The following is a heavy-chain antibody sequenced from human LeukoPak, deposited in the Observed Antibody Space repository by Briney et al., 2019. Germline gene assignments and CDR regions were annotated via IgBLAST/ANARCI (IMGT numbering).Heavy chain of an antibody. Sequence: SSETLSLTCTFSGGSISPYYWSWIRQPPGKGLEWLGYIYYSGSTNYNPSLKSRVTISVDTFKNQFSLKLTSVSAADTAVYYCARMPGSSTGFDYWGRGTLVTVSS. J-gene: IGHJ4*02. CDR1: GGSISPYY. D-gene: IGHD6-6*01. CDR2: IYYSGST. CDR3: ARMPGSSTGFDY. V-gene: IGHV4-59*01.